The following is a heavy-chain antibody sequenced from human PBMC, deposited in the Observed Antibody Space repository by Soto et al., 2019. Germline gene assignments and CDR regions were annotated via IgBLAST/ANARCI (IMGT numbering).Heavy chain of an antibody. V-gene: IGHV1-69*12. J-gene: IGHJ6*02. CDR2: IIPIFGTA. D-gene: IGHD5-18*01. Sequence: QVQLVQSGAEVKKPGSSVKVSCKASGGTFSSYAISWVRQAPGQGLEWMGGIIPIFGTANYAQKFQGRVTITADESASTAYMELRSLRSEDTAVYYCATRYSYGTGYYYYGMDVWGQGTTVTVSS. CDR1: GGTFSSYA. CDR3: ATRYSYGTGYYYYGMDV.